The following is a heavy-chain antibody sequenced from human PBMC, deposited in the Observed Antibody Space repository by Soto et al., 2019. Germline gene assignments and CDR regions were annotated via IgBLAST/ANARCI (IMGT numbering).Heavy chain of an antibody. D-gene: IGHD2-2*01. J-gene: IGHJ6*02. V-gene: IGHV4-4*07. CDR2: IYTSGST. CDR1: GGSISSYY. Sequence: PXETLSLTCTVAGGSISSYYWSWIRQPAGKGLDWIGRIYTSGSTNYNPSLKSRVTMSVDTSKNQFSLKLSSVTAADTAVYYCARVGVVVPAATMGHYYYGMDVWGQGTTATVSS. CDR3: ARVGVVVPAATMGHYYYGMDV.